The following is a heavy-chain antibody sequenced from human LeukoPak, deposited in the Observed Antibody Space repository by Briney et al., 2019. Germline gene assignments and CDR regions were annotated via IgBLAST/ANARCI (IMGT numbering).Heavy chain of an antibody. Sequence: ASVKVSCKASGYTFTSYGISWVRQAPGQGLEWMGWISAYNGNTNYAQKLQGRVTMTTDTSTSTAYVELSSLRSEDTAVYYCARRSDDYDSSAYYHWGQGTLVTVSS. V-gene: IGHV1-18*01. CDR1: GYTFTSYG. CDR2: ISAYNGNT. J-gene: IGHJ4*02. CDR3: ARRSDDYDSSAYYH. D-gene: IGHD3-22*01.